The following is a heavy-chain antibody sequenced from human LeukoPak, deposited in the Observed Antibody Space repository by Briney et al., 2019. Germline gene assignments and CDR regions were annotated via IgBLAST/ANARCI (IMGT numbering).Heavy chain of an antibody. Sequence: PGGSLRLSCKASGYTFTSYYMHWARQAPGQGLEWMGIINPSGGTTGYAQKFQGRVTMTRDTSTSTVYMELSSLRSEDTAVYYCARDKSGDYWGQGTLVTVSS. CDR3: ARDKSGDY. J-gene: IGHJ4*02. CDR2: INPSGGTT. V-gene: IGHV1-46*01. CDR1: GYTFTSYY.